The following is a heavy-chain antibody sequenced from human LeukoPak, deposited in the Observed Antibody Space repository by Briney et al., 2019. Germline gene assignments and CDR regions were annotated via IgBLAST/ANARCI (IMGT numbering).Heavy chain of an antibody. CDR3: ARDWTDTAMGVFDY. Sequence: GGSLRLSCAASGFTFSSYWMSWVRQAPGKGLEWVANIRQDGSEKYYVDSVKGRFIISRDNAKNSLYLQMNSLRAEDTAVYYCARDWTDTAMGVFDYWGQGTLVTVSS. CDR2: IRQDGSEK. CDR1: GFTFSSYW. V-gene: IGHV3-7*01. J-gene: IGHJ4*02. D-gene: IGHD5-18*01.